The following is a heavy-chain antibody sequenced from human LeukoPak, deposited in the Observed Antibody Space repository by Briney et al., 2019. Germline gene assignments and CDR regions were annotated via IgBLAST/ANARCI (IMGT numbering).Heavy chain of an antibody. V-gene: IGHV3-7*01. J-gene: IGHJ6*03. D-gene: IGHD5-12*01. CDR3: ARGGVQYYYYMDV. CDR1: GFTFSSYW. Sequence: GGSQRLSCAASGFTFSSYWMSWVRQAPGKGLEWVANIKQDGSEKYYVDSVKGRFTISRDNAKNSLYLQMNSLRAEDTAVYYCARGGVQYYYYMDVWGKGTTVTVSS. CDR2: IKQDGSEK.